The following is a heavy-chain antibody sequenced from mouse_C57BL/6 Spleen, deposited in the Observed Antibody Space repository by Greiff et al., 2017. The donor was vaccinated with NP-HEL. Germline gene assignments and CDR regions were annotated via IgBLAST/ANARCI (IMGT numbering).Heavy chain of an antibody. V-gene: IGHV1-72*01. CDR2: IDPNSGGT. D-gene: IGHD2-2*01. Sequence: VQLQQPGAELVKPGASVQLSCKASGYTFPSYWMHWVTPRPGRGLEWIGRIDPNSGGTKYNEKVTSKATLTVDKPASTAYMQLSSLTSEDTAVYYCAREGSTMVTRESWFAYWGQGTLVTVSA. CDR1: GYTFPSYW. J-gene: IGHJ3*01. CDR3: AREGSTMVTRESWFAY.